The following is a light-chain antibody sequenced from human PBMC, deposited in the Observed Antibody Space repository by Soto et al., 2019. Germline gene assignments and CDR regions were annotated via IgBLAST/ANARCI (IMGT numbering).Light chain of an antibody. V-gene: IGLV2-23*01. CDR2: EGS. J-gene: IGLJ3*02. CDR1: SSDVGSYNL. Sequence: QSALTQPASVSGSPGQSITISGTGTSSDVGSYNLVSWYQQHPGKAPKLMIYEGSKRPSGVSNRFSGSKSGNTASLTISGLQAEDEADYYCCSYAGTRWVFGGGTKLTVL. CDR3: CSYAGTRWV.